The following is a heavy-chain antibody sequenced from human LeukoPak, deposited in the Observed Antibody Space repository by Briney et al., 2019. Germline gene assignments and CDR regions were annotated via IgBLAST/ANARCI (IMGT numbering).Heavy chain of an antibody. Sequence: SQTLSLTCTVSGGSISSGDYYWSWIRQPPGKGLEWIGYIYYSGSTYYNPSLKSRVTISVDTSKNQFSLKLSSVTAADTAVYYCARDRLWFGESFDYWGQGTLVTVSS. D-gene: IGHD3-10*01. J-gene: IGHJ4*02. CDR3: ARDRLWFGESFDY. CDR2: IYYSGST. V-gene: IGHV4-30-4*01. CDR1: GGSISSGDYY.